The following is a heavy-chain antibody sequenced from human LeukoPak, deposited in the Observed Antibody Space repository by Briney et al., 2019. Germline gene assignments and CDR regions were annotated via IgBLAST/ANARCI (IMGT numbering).Heavy chain of an antibody. Sequence: HGGSLRLSCAASGFTFSNSAMSWVRQAPGKGLEWVSAISGSGGSTYYAGSVKGRFTISRDNSKNTLYLQMNSLRAEDTAVYYCAKKRPRTGEFDYWGQGTLVTVSS. CDR1: GFTFSNSA. CDR3: AKKRPRTGEFDY. J-gene: IGHJ4*02. D-gene: IGHD7-27*01. V-gene: IGHV3-23*01. CDR2: ISGSGGST.